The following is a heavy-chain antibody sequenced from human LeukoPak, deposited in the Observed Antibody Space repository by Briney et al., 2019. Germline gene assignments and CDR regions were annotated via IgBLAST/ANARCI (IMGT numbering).Heavy chain of an antibody. CDR1: GVSISSGSYY. J-gene: IGHJ4*02. CDR2: IYYSGST. V-gene: IGHV4-61*01. CDR3: ARDNGYSYGQPYFDY. Sequence: PSQTLSLTCTVSGVSISSGSYYWSWIRHPPGKGLEWIGYIYYSGSTNYNPSLKSRVTISVDTSKNQFSLKLSSVTAADTAVYYCARDNGYSYGQPYFDYWGQGTLVTVSS. D-gene: IGHD5-18*01.